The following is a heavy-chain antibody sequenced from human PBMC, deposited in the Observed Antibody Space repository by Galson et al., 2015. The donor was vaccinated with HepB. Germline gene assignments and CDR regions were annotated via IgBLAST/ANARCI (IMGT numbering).Heavy chain of an antibody. CDR3: ARHILFGEIPDYFDY. V-gene: IGHV4-39*01. CDR2: VYYSGRT. J-gene: IGHJ4*02. D-gene: IGHD3-10*01. CDR1: GGSISSSAYY. Sequence: SEPLSLTCTVSGGSISSSAYYWGWIRQPPGKGLEWIGSVYYSGRTYYNPSLNSRVTTSMDTSEKQFSLRLSSVTAADTAVYFCARHILFGEIPDYFDYWGQGILVTVSS.